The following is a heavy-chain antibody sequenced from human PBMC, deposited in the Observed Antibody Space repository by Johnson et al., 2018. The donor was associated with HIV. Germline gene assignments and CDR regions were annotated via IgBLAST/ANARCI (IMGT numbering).Heavy chain of an antibody. D-gene: IGHD3-3*01. Sequence: QVQLVESGGGVVQPGRSLRLSCAGSGFTFSSFAIHWVRRAPGKGLEWVAVVADDGGYKDYADSVKGRFTVSRDNSRDTLYLQMNSLRSEDTAVYYCTRDPYFSDAFDIWGQGTMVTVSS. CDR1: GFTFSSFA. CDR3: TRDPYFSDAFDI. J-gene: IGHJ3*02. CDR2: VADDGGYK. V-gene: IGHV3-30*04.